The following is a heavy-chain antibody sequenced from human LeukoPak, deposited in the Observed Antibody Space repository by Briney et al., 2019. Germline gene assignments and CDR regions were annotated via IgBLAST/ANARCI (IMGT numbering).Heavy chain of an antibody. CDR1: GGSISSGSYY. J-gene: IGHJ5*02. D-gene: IGHD3-22*01. Sequence: SETLSLTCTVSGGSISSGSYYWSWIRQPAGKGLEWIGRMYTSGSTNYNPSLKSRVTISVDTSKNQFSLKLSSVTAADTAVYYCAREFVDYYDSSGYAPWGQGTLVTVSS. CDR2: MYTSGST. V-gene: IGHV4-61*02. CDR3: AREFVDYYDSSGYAP.